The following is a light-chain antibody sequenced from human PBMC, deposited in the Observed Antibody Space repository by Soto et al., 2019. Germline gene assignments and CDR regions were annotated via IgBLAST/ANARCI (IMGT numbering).Light chain of an antibody. CDR2: EVS. Sequence: QSALTQPASVSGSPGQSITISCTGTSSDVGGYNYVSWFQQHPGKAPKLKIYEVSNRPSGVSNRFSGSKSGTSASLAISGLRSEDEADYYCAAWDDSLSGLFGGGTKLTVL. CDR1: SSDVGGYNY. CDR3: AAWDDSLSGL. J-gene: IGLJ3*02. V-gene: IGLV2-14*03.